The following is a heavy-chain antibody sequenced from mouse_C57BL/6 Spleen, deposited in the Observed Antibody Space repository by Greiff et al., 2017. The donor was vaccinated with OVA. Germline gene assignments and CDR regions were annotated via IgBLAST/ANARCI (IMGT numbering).Heavy chain of an antibody. D-gene: IGHD4-1*01. CDR1: GFTFSSYA. Sequence: EVKLMESGGGLVKPGGSLKLSCAASGFTFSSYAMSWVRQTPEKRLEWVATISDGGSYTYYPDNVKGRFTISRDNAKNNLYLQMSHLKSEDTAMYYCARGLLTGNFDYWGQGTTLTVSS. CDR3: ARGLLTGNFDY. CDR2: ISDGGSYT. J-gene: IGHJ2*01. V-gene: IGHV5-4*03.